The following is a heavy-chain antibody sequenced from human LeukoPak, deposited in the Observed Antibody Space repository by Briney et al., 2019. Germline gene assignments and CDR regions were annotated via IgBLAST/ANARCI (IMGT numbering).Heavy chain of an antibody. CDR3: ARALEDYSGHDYGLDY. CDR1: GYTLSTYY. CDR2: INPSAGGT. Sequence: KASGYTLSTYYMHWVRQAPGQGFDWMGIINPSAGGTSYAQKFQGRVTMTRDTSTSTVYMELSSLRSEDTAEYYCARALEDYSGHDYGLDYWGQGTLVTVSS. J-gene: IGHJ4*02. D-gene: IGHD5-12*01. V-gene: IGHV1-46*01.